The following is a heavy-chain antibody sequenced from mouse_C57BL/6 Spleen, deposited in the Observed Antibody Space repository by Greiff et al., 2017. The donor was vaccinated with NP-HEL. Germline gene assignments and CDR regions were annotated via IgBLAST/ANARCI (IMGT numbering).Heavy chain of an antibody. D-gene: IGHD3-2*02. V-gene: IGHV1-26*01. J-gene: IGHJ3*01. Sequence: EVQLQQSGPELVKPGASVKISCKASGYTFTDYYMNWVKQSHGKSLEWIGDINPNNGGTSYNQKFKGKATLTVDKSSSTAYMELRSLTSEDSAVYYCARGDSDSSGYWFAYWGQGTLVTVSA. CDR3: ARGDSDSSGYWFAY. CDR1: GYTFTDYY. CDR2: INPNNGGT.